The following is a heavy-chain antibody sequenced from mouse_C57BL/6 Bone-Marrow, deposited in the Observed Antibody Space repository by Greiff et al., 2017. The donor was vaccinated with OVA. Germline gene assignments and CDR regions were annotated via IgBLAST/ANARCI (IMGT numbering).Heavy chain of an antibody. J-gene: IGHJ4*01. CDR3: TRGYSNYYAMDY. CDR2: IDPESGGT. V-gene: IGHV1-15*01. CDR1: GYTFTDYD. D-gene: IGHD2-5*01. Sequence: QVQLQQSGAELVRPGASVTLSCKASGYTFTDYDMNWVKQTPVTGLEWIGAIDPESGGTAYNQKFKGKAILTADNSSSTAYLELRSLTSEDSAVYYGTRGYSNYYAMDYWGQGTSVTVTS.